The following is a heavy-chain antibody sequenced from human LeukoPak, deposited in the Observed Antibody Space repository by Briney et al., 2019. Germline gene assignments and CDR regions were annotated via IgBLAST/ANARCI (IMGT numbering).Heavy chain of an antibody. CDR3: ARDLHSSSIRTIDY. Sequence: ASVKVSCKASGGTFSSYAISWVRQAPGQGLEWMGGIIPLLGTANYAQKFQGRVTMTRDTSTSTVYMELSSLRSEDTAVYYCARDLHSSSIRTIDYWGQGTLVTVSS. CDR2: IIPLLGTA. D-gene: IGHD6-13*01. J-gene: IGHJ4*02. V-gene: IGHV1-69*10. CDR1: GGTFSSYA.